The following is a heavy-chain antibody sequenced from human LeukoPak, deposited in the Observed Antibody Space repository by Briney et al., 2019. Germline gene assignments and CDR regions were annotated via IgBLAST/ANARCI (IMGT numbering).Heavy chain of an antibody. CDR1: GFTISSNS. CDR2: LYNGGGA. D-gene: IGHD6-19*01. Sequence: GGSLRLSCAAAGFTISSNSMTWVRQAPGKGLEWVSILYNGGGANYADSVKGRFTISRDNSRNTLFLQMNSLRDEDTAVYYCARRDTTGWFHHFDYWGQGTLVTVSS. J-gene: IGHJ4*02. CDR3: ARRDTTGWFHHFDY. V-gene: IGHV3-53*01.